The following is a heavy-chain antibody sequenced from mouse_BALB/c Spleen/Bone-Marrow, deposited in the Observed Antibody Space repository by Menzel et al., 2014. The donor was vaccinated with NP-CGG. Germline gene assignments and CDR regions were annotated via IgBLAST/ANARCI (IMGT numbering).Heavy chain of an antibody. V-gene: IGHV1-69*02. D-gene: IGHD1-1*01. CDR1: GYTFTSYW. CDR3: TRGGSSPYYFDY. J-gene: IGHJ2*01. CDR2: IYPSDSYT. Sequence: QVQLQQSGAELVRPGASVKLSCKASGYTFTSYWINWVKQRPGQGLEWIGNIYPSDSYTNYNQKFKDKATLTVDKSSTTAYMQLSSPTSEDSAVYYCTRGGSSPYYFDYRGQGTTLTVSS.